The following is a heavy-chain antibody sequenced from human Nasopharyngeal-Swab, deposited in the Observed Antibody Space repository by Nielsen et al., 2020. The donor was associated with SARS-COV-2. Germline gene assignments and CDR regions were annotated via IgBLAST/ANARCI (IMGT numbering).Heavy chain of an antibody. J-gene: IGHJ1*01. Sequence: GESLKISCAASGFTFSNYAMSWVRQAPGTGLEWVSSTSGSVGSTYYADSVKGRFTISRDNSKNTLSLQMNSLRAEDTAVYYCAKDGEEQQLVRYFQHWGQGTLVTVSS. CDR2: TSGSVGST. CDR1: GFTFSNYA. CDR3: AKDGEEQQLVRYFQH. D-gene: IGHD6-13*01. V-gene: IGHV3-23*01.